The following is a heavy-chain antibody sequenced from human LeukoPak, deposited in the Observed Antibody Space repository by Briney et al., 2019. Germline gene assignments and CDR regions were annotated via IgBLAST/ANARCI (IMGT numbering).Heavy chain of an antibody. CDR3: VREIDDSNAA. V-gene: IGHV3-74*01. J-gene: IGHJ5*02. D-gene: IGHD3-22*01. CDR2: INSYGSTT. Sequence: GGSLRLSCAASGFTFSSHWMHWVRQAPGKGLVWVSRINSYGSTTSYADSVKGRFTISRDNAKNTLFLQMSSLRAEDTAVYYCVREIDDSNAAWGQGTLVTVSS. CDR1: GFTFSSHW.